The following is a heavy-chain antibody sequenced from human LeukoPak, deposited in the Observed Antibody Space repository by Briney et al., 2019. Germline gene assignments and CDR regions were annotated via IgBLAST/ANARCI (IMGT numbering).Heavy chain of an antibody. V-gene: IGHV5-51*01. CDR3: ARGGYCSGGACYSYFQH. CDR1: GYSFTSYW. D-gene: IGHD2-15*01. CDR2: IYPDDSDT. Sequence: GESLKISCKGSGYSFTSYWIGWVRQMPGKGLEWMGIIYPDDSDTKYSPSFQGQVTISADKSISTAYLQWNSLKASDIAIYYCARGGYCSGGACYSYFQHWGQGTLVTVSS. J-gene: IGHJ1*01.